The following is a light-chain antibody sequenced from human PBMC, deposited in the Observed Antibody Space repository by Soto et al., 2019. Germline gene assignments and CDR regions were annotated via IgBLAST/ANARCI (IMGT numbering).Light chain of an antibody. CDR1: QAIANW. CDR2: AAS. Sequence: DIQMTQSPSSVSASIGDRVTITCRASQAIANWLAWYQQEPGKAPKLLIFAASSLQSGVPSRFSGSGSGTDFTLTINSLQPEDFATYYCQQANSFPRTFGQGTKLEIK. J-gene: IGKJ2*01. V-gene: IGKV1-12*01. CDR3: QQANSFPRT.